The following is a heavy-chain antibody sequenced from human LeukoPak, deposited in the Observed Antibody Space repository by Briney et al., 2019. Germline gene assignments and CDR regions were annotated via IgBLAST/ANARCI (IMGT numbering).Heavy chain of an antibody. Sequence: SQTLSLTCTVSGGSISSGGYYWSWLRQPPGKGLEWIGYIYHSGSTYYNPSLKSRVTISVDRSKNQFSLKLSSVTAADTAVYYCARAGRYCSSTSCYKPWGQGTLVTVSS. CDR2: IYHSGST. V-gene: IGHV4-30-2*01. J-gene: IGHJ5*02. D-gene: IGHD2-2*02. CDR1: GGSISSGGYY. CDR3: ARAGRYCSSTSCYKP.